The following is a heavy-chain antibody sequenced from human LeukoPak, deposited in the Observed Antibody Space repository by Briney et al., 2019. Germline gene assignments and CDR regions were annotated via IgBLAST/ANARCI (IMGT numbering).Heavy chain of an antibody. CDR3: AKEDGSYHPSRFDY. D-gene: IGHD1-26*01. Sequence: GGSLRLSRAASGFTFSCYAMSWVRQAPGKGLEWVSAITGSGGSTYYADSVKGRFTISRDNSKNTLYLQMNSLRAEDTAVYYCAKEDGSYHPSRFDYWGQGTLVTVSS. J-gene: IGHJ4*02. V-gene: IGHV3-23*01. CDR1: GFTFSCYA. CDR2: ITGSGGST.